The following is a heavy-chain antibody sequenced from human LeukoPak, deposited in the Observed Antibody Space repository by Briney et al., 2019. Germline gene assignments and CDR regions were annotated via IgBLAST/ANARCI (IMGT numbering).Heavy chain of an antibody. CDR3: TSSVISFFDY. J-gene: IGHJ4*02. D-gene: IGHD2/OR15-2a*01. CDR1: GFTISNYW. V-gene: IGHV3-7*01. CDR2: INQDGSEK. Sequence: GGSLRLSCAASGFTISNYWLTWVRQAPGKGLEWVANINQDGSEKYYVDSVKGRFTISRDNAKNSLYLQMNSLRAEDTAVYYCTSSVISFFDYWGQGTLVAVSS.